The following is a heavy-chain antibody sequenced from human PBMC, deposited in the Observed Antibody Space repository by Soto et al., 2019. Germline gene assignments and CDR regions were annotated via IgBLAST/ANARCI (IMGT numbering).Heavy chain of an antibody. CDR3: AGDELWDSSANAKNWEPPWLGE. CDR2: IWYGGHNK. Sequence: QVQLVESGGGVVQPGTSLRLSCAASGFSFRAHGMHWVRQTPGKGLEWVAVIWYGGHNKFYADSVRGRFTISRDNDADILYLQMNSLRVEDTAVYYCAGDELWDSSANAKNWEPPWLGEWGQGTLVTVSP. D-gene: IGHD3-10*01. V-gene: IGHV3-33*01. CDR1: GFSFRAHG. J-gene: IGHJ4*02.